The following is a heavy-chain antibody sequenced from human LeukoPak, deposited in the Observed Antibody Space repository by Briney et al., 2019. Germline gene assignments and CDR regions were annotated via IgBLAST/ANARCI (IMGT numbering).Heavy chain of an antibody. D-gene: IGHD6-13*01. Sequence: GGSLRLSCAASAFTFSSYAMSWVRQTPGKGLEWVSAINNGGGTFYADSVKGRFTISRDNAKNTLYLQMNSLRAEDTAVYYCASASSHRIAAGGDYWGQGTLVTVSS. CDR2: INNGGGT. CDR3: ASASSHRIAAGGDY. J-gene: IGHJ4*02. CDR1: AFTFSSYA. V-gene: IGHV3-23*01.